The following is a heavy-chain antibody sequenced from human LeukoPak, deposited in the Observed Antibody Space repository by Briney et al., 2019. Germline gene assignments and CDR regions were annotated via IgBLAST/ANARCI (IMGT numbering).Heavy chain of an antibody. CDR1: GYTLTSYG. J-gene: IGHJ3*02. CDR3: ARGVGATLGRAFDI. CDR2: ISAYNGNT. V-gene: IGHV1-18*01. Sequence: GASVKVSCKASGYTLTSYGITWVRQAPGQGLEWVGWISAYNGNTNYAQKFQGRVTMTTDTSTSTAYMELRSLRSDDTAVYYCARGVGATLGRAFDIWGQGTMVTVSS. D-gene: IGHD1-26*01.